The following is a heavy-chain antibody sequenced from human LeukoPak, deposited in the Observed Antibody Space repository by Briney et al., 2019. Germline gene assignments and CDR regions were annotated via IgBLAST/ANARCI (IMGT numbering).Heavy chain of an antibody. CDR1: GLSFSTYG. V-gene: IGHV3-30*02. J-gene: IGHJ4*02. D-gene: IGHD5-24*01. CDR2: IHFDASIK. Sequence: GGSLRLSCVASGLSFSTYGMHWVRQAPGKGLEWVTVIHFDASIKFYADSVKGRFSISRDNSKNTVYLQMNSLRAEDTAVYYCAKDGGDGYNDYWGQGTLVTVSS. CDR3: AKDGGDGYNDY.